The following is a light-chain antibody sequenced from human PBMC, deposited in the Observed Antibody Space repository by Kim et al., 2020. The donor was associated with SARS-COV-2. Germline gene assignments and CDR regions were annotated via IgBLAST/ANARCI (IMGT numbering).Light chain of an antibody. V-gene: IGKV3-20*01. CDR1: QSVSNNY. Sequence: EIVLPQSPGTLSLSPGERATLSCRASQSVSNNYLAWYQQKPGQAPRLLIYGASSRATGIPDRFSGSGSATDFTLTISRLEPEDFAVYYCQQYGSSPQTFGQGTKVDIK. CDR2: GAS. J-gene: IGKJ1*01. CDR3: QQYGSSPQT.